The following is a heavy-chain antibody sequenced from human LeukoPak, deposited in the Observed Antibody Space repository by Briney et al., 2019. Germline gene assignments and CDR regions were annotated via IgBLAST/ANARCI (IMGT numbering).Heavy chain of an antibody. Sequence: GGSLRLSCAASGFTVSSNYMSWVRQAPGKGLEWVSVFYSGIGTYYADSVKGRFTISSDNSKNTLYLQMNSLRAEDTAVYYCARDNELDLWGRGTLVTVSS. CDR2: FYSGIGT. D-gene: IGHD2-8*01. CDR3: ARDNELDL. J-gene: IGHJ2*01. V-gene: IGHV3-53*01. CDR1: GFTVSSNY.